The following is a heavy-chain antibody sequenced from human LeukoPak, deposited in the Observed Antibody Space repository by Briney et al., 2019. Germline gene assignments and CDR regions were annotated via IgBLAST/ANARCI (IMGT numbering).Heavy chain of an antibody. V-gene: IGHV3-30*02. D-gene: IGHD3-10*01. CDR2: IRTDASNK. Sequence: GGSLRLSCAASGITFSRSGMHWVRQAPGKGLEWVAFIRTDASNKFYADSFKGRFTISRDNSKNTVYLQMNSLKVEDTAVYYCAKDQGERYFDYWGQGTLVTVSS. J-gene: IGHJ4*02. CDR1: GITFSRSG. CDR3: AKDQGERYFDY.